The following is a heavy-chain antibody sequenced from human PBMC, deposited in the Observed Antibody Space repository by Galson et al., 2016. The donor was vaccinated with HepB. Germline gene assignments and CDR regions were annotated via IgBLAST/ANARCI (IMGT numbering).Heavy chain of an antibody. CDR3: AKIGSGGSCREGP. CDR2: INYSGST. J-gene: IGHJ5*02. D-gene: IGHD2-15*01. CDR1: GGSFNGYY. V-gene: IGHV4-34*01. Sequence: SETLSLTCAIHGGSFNGYYWSWVRQSPGKGLEWIGEINYSGSTKYSPSLESRVTISVDTSKKQFSLNLTSVTAADTAVYYCAKIGSGGSCREGPWGQGTLVTVSS.